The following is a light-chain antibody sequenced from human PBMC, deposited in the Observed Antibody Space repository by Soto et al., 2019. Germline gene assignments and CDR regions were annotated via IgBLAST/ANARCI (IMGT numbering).Light chain of an antibody. CDR3: QQLFDSPIT. J-gene: IGKJ5*01. CDR2: AAS. Sequence: DIQMTQYPSSVSASVGDRLTITCRASQGISSWLAWYKQKQGKAPKXXIYAASSLQSGVPSRFSATVSGTDFSLTITSLQPEDFATYYCQQLFDSPITFGQGTRLEIK. V-gene: IGKV1D-12*01. CDR1: QGISSW.